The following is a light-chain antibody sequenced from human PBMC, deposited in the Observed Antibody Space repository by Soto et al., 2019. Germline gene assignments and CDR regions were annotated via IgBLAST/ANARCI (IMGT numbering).Light chain of an antibody. Sequence: QPVLTQSSSASASLGSSVKLTCTLSSGHSTYIIAWHQHQPGKAPRYLMKVDGSGSFNKGSGVPDRFSGSSSGADRYLTISNLQFEDEADYHCETWDSGVVFGGGTKLTVL. CDR1: SGHSTYI. V-gene: IGLV4-60*02. CDR3: ETWDSGVV. CDR2: VDGSGSF. J-gene: IGLJ2*01.